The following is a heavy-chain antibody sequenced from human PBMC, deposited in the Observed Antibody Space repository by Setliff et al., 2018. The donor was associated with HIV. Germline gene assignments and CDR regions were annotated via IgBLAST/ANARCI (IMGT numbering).Heavy chain of an antibody. CDR3: ARENRIMGSRTFDF. Sequence: KPSETLSLTCSVSGGSISSHYWTWIRQPPGKGLEWIGYIYYSGSTSYNPSLKSRVTISVDSSKNQLSLKVSSVTAADTAVYYCARENRIMGSRTFDFWGRGTLVTVPQ. V-gene: IGHV4-59*11. J-gene: IGHJ4*02. D-gene: IGHD1-7*01. CDR2: IYYSGST. CDR1: GGSISSHY.